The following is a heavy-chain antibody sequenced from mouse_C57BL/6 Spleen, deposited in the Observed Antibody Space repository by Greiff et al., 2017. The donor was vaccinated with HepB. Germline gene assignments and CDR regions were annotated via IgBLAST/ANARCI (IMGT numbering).Heavy chain of an antibody. CDR1: GFTFSDYG. Sequence: DVMLVESGGGLVKPGGSLKLSCAASGFTFSDYGMHWVRQAPEKGLEWVAYISSGSSTIYYADTVKGRFTISRDNAKNTLFLQMTSLRSEDTAMYYCARTTTHYYAMDCWGQGTSVTVSS. D-gene: IGHD5-5*01. CDR2: ISSGSSTI. V-gene: IGHV5-17*01. J-gene: IGHJ4*01. CDR3: ARTTTHYYAMDC.